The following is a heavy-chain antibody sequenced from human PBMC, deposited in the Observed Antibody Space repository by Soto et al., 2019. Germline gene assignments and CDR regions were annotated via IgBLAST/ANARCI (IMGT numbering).Heavy chain of an antibody. Sequence: PSETLSLTCAVYGGSFSGYYWSWIRQPPGKGLEWIGEINHSGSTNYNPSLKSRVTISVDTSKNQFSLKLSSVTAADTAVYYCARDGYSSSGGRDYYYYGMDVWGQGTTVTVSS. CDR3: ARDGYSSSGGRDYYYYGMDV. J-gene: IGHJ6*02. D-gene: IGHD6-13*01. CDR2: INHSGST. CDR1: GGSFSGYY. V-gene: IGHV4-34*01.